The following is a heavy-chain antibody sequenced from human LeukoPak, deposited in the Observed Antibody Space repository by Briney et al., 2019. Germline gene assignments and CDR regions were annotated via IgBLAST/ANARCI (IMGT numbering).Heavy chain of an antibody. CDR2: IYYTGTS. Sequence: SETLSLTCTVSGGSISSSSHHWAWIRQPPGKGLEWSASIYYTGTSYYNPSLKSRPTISVVSSRNQFSLRLSSVTAADTGVYYCSRERESASDYWGQGILVTVSS. CDR1: GGSISSSSHH. CDR3: SRERESASDY. J-gene: IGHJ4*02. V-gene: IGHV4-39*02.